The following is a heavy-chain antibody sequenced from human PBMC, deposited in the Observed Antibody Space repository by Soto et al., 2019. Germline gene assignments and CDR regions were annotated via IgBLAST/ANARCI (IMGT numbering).Heavy chain of an antibody. CDR1: GFTLSAYW. J-gene: IGHJ3*02. D-gene: IGHD6-13*01. CDR2: INRDGSKK. V-gene: IGHV3-7*05. CDR3: ARDVSTGSSSVSLDAFDI. Sequence: EVQLEESGGDLVQPGGSLRLSCAVSGFTLSAYWMTWVRQAPGKGLEWVADINRDGSKKSYLDSVRGRFTISRDNGGNSLSLQMDSLRADHTAIFYCARDVSTGSSSVSLDAFDIWGQGTMVTVSS.